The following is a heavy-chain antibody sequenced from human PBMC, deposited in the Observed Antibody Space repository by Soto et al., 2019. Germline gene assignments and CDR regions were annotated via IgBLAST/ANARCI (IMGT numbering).Heavy chain of an antibody. D-gene: IGHD6-6*01. Sequence: PSETLSLTCSVSGDYITGSFCSCIRQHQGKRLEWIGYVFYSGTTKYNPSLKGRVTMSVDTSKSQISLKLKSVTAADTALYYCARDTSSSNGMDVWGQGTTVTVSS. CDR1: GDYITGSF. J-gene: IGHJ6*02. CDR3: ARDTSSSNGMDV. V-gene: IGHV4-59*01. CDR2: VFYSGTT.